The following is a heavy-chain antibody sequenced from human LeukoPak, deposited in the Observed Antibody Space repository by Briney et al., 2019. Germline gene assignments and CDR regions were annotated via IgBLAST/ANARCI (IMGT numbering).Heavy chain of an antibody. CDR1: GFTLSNYA. V-gene: IGHV3-23*01. Sequence: GGSLRLSCAASGFTLSNYAMSWVRQAPGKGLEWVSGISASGGDTFYADSVKGRFTISRDNSKNTVSLQMNSLRVEDTAIYYCAKDVRRCNGACTWGQGTLVTVSS. CDR3: AKDVRRCNGACT. D-gene: IGHD2-8*01. J-gene: IGHJ5*02. CDR2: ISASGGDT.